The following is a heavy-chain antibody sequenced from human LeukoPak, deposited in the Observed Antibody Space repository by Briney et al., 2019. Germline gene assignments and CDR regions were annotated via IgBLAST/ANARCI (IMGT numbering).Heavy chain of an antibody. Sequence: SVKVSCKASGGTFSSYAISWVRQAPGQGLEWMGRIIPIFGIANYAQKFQGRVTITADKSTSTAYMELSSLRSEDTAVYYCASTSRGYSYGGDAFDIWGQGTMVTGSS. D-gene: IGHD5-18*01. CDR1: GGTFSSYA. V-gene: IGHV1-69*04. J-gene: IGHJ3*02. CDR2: IIPIFGIA. CDR3: ASTSRGYSYGGDAFDI.